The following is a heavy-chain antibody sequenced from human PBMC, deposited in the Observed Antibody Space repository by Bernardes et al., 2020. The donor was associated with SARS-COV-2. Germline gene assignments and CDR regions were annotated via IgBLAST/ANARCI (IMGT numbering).Heavy chain of an antibody. CDR1: GYTFTSYY. CDR2: INPSGGST. CDR3: ASGPLRSGAFDY. J-gene: IGHJ4*02. D-gene: IGHD2-15*01. V-gene: IGHV1-46*01. Sequence: ASVKVSCKASGYTFTSYYIHWVRQAPGQGLEWMGIINPSGGSTSYAEKFQGRVTMTRDTSTSTVYMGLSSLRSEDTAVYYCASGPLRSGAFDYWGQGTLVTVSS.